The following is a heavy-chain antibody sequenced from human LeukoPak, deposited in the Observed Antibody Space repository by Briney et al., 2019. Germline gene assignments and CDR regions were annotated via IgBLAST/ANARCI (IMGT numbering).Heavy chain of an antibody. D-gene: IGHD3-22*01. J-gene: IGHJ4*02. V-gene: IGHV3-9*01. CDR2: ISWNSGSI. Sequence: GGSLRLSCAASGFTFDDYAMHWVRQAPGKGLEWVSGISWNSGSIGYADSVKGRFTISRDNAKNSLYLQMNSLRAEDTAVYYCAKRSPPYYYDSSGGFDYWGQGTLVTVSS. CDR3: AKRSPPYYYDSSGGFDY. CDR1: GFTFDDYA.